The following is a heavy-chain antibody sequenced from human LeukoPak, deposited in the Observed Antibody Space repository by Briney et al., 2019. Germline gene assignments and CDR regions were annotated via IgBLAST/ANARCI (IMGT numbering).Heavy chain of an antibody. D-gene: IGHD3-22*01. Sequence: PGGSLRLSCAASGFTFINYYMSWIRQAPEKGLEWVAYISTSGSTIHYADSVKGRFTISRDNAKSSLYLQMNSLRAEDTAVYYRAREIPGDIDSSDAFDIWGQGTMVTVSS. J-gene: IGHJ3*02. CDR3: AREIPGDIDSSDAFDI. CDR2: ISTSGSTI. V-gene: IGHV3-11*01. CDR1: GFTFINYY.